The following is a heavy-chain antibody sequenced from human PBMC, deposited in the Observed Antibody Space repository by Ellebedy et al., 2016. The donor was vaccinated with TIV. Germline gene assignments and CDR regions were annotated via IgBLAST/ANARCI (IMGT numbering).Heavy chain of an antibody. D-gene: IGHD3-10*01. V-gene: IGHV3-23*01. CDR2: ISATGSST. CDR3: AKDVLPDYGSGIFYPSDY. Sequence: GGSLRLSXAASAFTGYGMSWVRHAPGKGLQWVSGISATGSSTYYADSVRGRFTISRDNSKSTLYLQMNSLRAEDTAVYYCAKDVLPDYGSGIFYPSDYWGQGTLVTVSS. CDR1: AFTGYG. J-gene: IGHJ4*02.